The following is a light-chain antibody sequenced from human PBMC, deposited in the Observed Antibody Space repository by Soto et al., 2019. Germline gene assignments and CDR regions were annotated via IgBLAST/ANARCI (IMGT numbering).Light chain of an antibody. CDR2: GAS. CDR1: QSVTSSS. Sequence: EIVLTQSPVTLSLSPGERATLSCRASQSVTSSSLAWYQQKPGQAPRLLIYGASNRATGIPDRFSGSGSGTDFTLTINRLEPEDFAVYCCQQYGGSLPTFGQGTKVDIK. J-gene: IGKJ1*01. CDR3: QQYGGSLPT. V-gene: IGKV3-20*01.